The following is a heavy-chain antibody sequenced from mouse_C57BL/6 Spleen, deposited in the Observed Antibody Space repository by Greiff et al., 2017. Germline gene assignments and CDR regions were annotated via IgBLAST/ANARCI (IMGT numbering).Heavy chain of an antibody. Sequence: QVQLQQSGAELAKPGASVKLSCKASGYTFTSYWMHWVKQRPRQGLEWIGYINPSSGYTKYNQKFKDKATLTADKSSSTAYMQLSSLTYDDSAVYYCARNYGSSYVPLDYWGQGTTLTVSS. V-gene: IGHV1-7*01. J-gene: IGHJ2*01. CDR2: INPSSGYT. CDR3: ARNYGSSYVPLDY. CDR1: GYTFTSYW. D-gene: IGHD1-1*01.